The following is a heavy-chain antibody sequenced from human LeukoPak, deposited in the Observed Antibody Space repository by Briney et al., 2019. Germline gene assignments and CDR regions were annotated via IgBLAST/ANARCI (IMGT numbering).Heavy chain of an antibody. D-gene: IGHD4-11*01. Sequence: GGSLRLSCAASGFTFSSYEMNWVRQAPGKGLECVSYISSSGSTIYDADSVKGRFTISRDNAKNSLYLQMNSLRAEDTAVYYCARGCNSNYVFDYWGQGTLVTVSS. J-gene: IGHJ4*02. CDR1: GFTFSSYE. CDR2: ISSSGSTI. CDR3: ARGCNSNYVFDY. V-gene: IGHV3-48*03.